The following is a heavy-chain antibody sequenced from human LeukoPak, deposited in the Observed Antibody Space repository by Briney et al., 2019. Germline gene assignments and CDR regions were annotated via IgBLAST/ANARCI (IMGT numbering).Heavy chain of an antibody. CDR3: ARELPPLGDFDY. D-gene: IGHD1-14*01. J-gene: IGHJ4*02. Sequence: ASVKVSCKASGYTFTSYYMHWVRQAPGQGLEWMGVIKPNSGGADYAPSFQGSVTMTRDTSITTAYLELSNLGSDDTALYYCARELPPLGDFDYWGQGTLVAVSS. V-gene: IGHV1-2*02. CDR1: GYTFTSYY. CDR2: IKPNSGGA.